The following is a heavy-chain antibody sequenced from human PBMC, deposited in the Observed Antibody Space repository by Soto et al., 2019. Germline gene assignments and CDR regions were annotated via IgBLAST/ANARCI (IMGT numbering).Heavy chain of an antibody. J-gene: IGHJ3*02. V-gene: IGHV4-59*01. D-gene: IGHD6-6*01. CDR3: ARVGSIAARPGRVDAFDI. CDR1: GVSISSYF. CDR2: IYYSGST. Sequence: SETLSLTCTVSGVSISSYFWSWIRQPPGKGLEWIGYIYYSGSTNYNPSLKSRVTISVDTSKNQFSLKMSSVTAADTAVYYCARVGSIAARPGRVDAFDIWGQGTMVTVSS.